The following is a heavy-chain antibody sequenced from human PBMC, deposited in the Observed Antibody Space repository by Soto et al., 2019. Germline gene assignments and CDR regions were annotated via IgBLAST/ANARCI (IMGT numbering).Heavy chain of an antibody. Sequence: SETLSLTCTVSGGSISSGGYYWSWIRQHPGKGLEWIGYIYYSGSTYYNPSLKSRVTISVDTSKSQFSLKLSSVTAADTAVYYCARDQIGTMVRGRPFDIWGQGTMVTVSS. J-gene: IGHJ3*02. CDR2: IYYSGST. D-gene: IGHD3-10*01. V-gene: IGHV4-31*03. CDR3: ARDQIGTMVRGRPFDI. CDR1: GGSISSGGYY.